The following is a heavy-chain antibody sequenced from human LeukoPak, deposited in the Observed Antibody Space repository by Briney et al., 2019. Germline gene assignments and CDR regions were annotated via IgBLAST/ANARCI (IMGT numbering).Heavy chain of an antibody. J-gene: IGHJ4*02. Sequence: SETLSLTCTVSVRSISSGGYYWSWIPQHPGKGLEWIGYIYYSGSTYYNPSLKSRVTISVDTSKNQFSMKLSSVTAADTAVYYCARGAAAGHFDYWGQGTLVTVSS. D-gene: IGHD6-13*01. CDR2: IYYSGST. CDR3: ARGAAAGHFDY. CDR1: VRSISSGGYY. V-gene: IGHV4-31*03.